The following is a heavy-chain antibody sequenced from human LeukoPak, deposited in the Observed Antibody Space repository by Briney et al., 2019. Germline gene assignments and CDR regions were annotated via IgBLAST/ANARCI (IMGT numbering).Heavy chain of an antibody. CDR1: GGSISSSAYH. CDR3: ALSSGYSLNDY. J-gene: IGHJ4*02. Sequence: SETLSLTCTVSGGSISSSAYHWGWIRQPPGKGLEWIGSIHIGGSTYYNPSLKSRVTISVDTSKNQFSLNLRSVTAADTAMYYCALSSGYSLNDYWGQGTLVTVSS. CDR2: IHIGGST. D-gene: IGHD3-22*01. V-gene: IGHV4-39*01.